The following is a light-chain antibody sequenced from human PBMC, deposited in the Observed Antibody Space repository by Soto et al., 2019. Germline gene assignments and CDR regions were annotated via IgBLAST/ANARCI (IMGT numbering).Light chain of an antibody. J-gene: IGLJ3*02. CDR2: EVS. Sequence: QSVLTQPASVSGSPGQSITISCTGTSSDVGGYKYVSWYQQHPGKAPKLMIYEVSNRPSGVSNRCSGSKSGNTASLTISGLQAEDVADYYCSSYTSSSTLVFGGGTKLTVL. CDR3: SSYTSSSTLV. CDR1: SSDVGGYKY. V-gene: IGLV2-14*01.